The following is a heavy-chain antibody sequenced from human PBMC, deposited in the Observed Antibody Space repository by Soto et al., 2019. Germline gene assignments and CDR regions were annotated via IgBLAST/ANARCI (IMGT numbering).Heavy chain of an antibody. D-gene: IGHD4-4*01. CDR1: GFTFGDYA. V-gene: IGHV3-49*03. CDR2: IRSKAYGGTT. J-gene: IGHJ6*03. CDR3: TRALTTVTTFNYYYMDV. Sequence: GGSLRLSCTASGFTFGDYAMSWFRQAPGKGLEWVGFIRSKAYGGTTEYAASVKGRFTISRDDSKSIAYLQMNSLKTEDTAVYYCTRALTTVTTFNYYYMDVWGKGTTVTVSS.